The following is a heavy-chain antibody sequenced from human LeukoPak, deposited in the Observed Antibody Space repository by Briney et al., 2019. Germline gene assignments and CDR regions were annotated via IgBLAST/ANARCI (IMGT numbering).Heavy chain of an antibody. CDR2: FDPEDGET. V-gene: IGHV1-24*01. D-gene: IGHD4-17*01. Sequence: ASVKVSCKVSGYTLTELSMHWVRQAPGKGLEWMGGFDPEDGETIYAQKFQGRVTMTEDTSTDTAYMELSSLRSEDTAVYYCATCYGDYGYGAFDIWDQGTMVTVSS. CDR1: GYTLTELS. J-gene: IGHJ3*02. CDR3: ATCYGDYGYGAFDI.